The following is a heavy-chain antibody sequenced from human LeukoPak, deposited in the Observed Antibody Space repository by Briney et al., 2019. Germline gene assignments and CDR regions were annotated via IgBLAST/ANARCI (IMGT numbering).Heavy chain of an antibody. V-gene: IGHV3-15*01. CDR2: IKSKTDGGTT. D-gene: IGHD2-2*01. CDR3: ATGYCRSTSCSKYYFDY. J-gene: IGHJ4*02. Sequence: GGSLRLSCAASGFTFSNAWMNWVRQAPGKGLEWVGRIKSKTDGGTTDYAAPVKGRFTISRDDSEDTLYLQMNSLKTEDTAVYYCATGYCRSTSCSKYYFDYWGQGTLVTVSS. CDR1: GFTFSNAW.